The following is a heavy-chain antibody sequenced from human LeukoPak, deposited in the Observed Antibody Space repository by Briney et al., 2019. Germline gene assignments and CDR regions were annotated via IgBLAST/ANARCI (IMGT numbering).Heavy chain of an antibody. CDR3: AKDFLDGEYCGGDCYSPFDY. Sequence: GGSLRLSCAASGFTFSSYGMHWVRQAPGKGLEWVAVISYDGSNKYYADSVKGRFTISRDNSKNTLYLQMNSLRAEDTPVYYCAKDFLDGEYCGGDCYSPFDYWGQGTLVTVSS. J-gene: IGHJ4*02. V-gene: IGHV3-30*18. CDR2: ISYDGSNK. D-gene: IGHD2-21*02. CDR1: GFTFSSYG.